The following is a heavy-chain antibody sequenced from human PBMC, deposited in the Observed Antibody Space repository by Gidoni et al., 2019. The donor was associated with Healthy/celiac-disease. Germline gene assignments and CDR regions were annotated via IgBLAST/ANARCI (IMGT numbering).Heavy chain of an antibody. J-gene: IGHJ3*02. CDR2: IYYSGST. D-gene: IGHD2-21*02. V-gene: IGHV4-39*01. CDR1: GGSISSSSYY. Sequence: QLQLQESGPGLVKPSETLSLTCPVSGGSISSSSYYWGWIRQPPGKGLEWIGSIYYSGSTYYNPSLKSRVTISVDTSKNQFSLKLSSVTAADTAVYYCARRGVNIVVVTAIRGDAFDIWGQGTMVTVSS. CDR3: ARRGVNIVVVTAIRGDAFDI.